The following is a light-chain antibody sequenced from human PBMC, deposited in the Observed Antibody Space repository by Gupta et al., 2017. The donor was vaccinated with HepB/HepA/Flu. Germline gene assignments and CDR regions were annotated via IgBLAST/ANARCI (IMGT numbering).Light chain of an antibody. CDR1: QSIRTY. J-gene: IGKJ3*01. CDR3: QQSYSSRPVT. V-gene: IGKV1-39*01. CDR2: DAS. Sequence: DIQMTQSPSSLSASVGDRVTITCRASQSIRTYLNWYQQKPGKAPKLLIYDASSLQSGVPSRFSGSGSGTDFTLTITGRQPEDFATYYCQQSYSSRPVTFGPGTRVDI.